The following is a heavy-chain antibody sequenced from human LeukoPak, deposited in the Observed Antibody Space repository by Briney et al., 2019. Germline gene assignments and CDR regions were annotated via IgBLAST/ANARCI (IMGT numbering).Heavy chain of an antibody. CDR3: ARLRDVDY. J-gene: IGHJ4*02. V-gene: IGHV1-2*02. Sequence: ASVTVSCKASGYDFTRFFMHWVRQAAGQGLEWMGWISPNSGGTNYAQKFQGRVTMTRDTSISTAYMELSGLTSDDTAVYFCARLRDVDYWGQGTLVTVSS. CDR2: ISPNSGGT. CDR1: GYDFTRFF. D-gene: IGHD5-12*01.